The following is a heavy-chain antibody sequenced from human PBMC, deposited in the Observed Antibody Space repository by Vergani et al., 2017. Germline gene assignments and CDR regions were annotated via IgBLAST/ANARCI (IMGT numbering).Heavy chain of an antibody. CDR1: GFALNRHA. V-gene: IGHV3-30-3*01. CDR3: VRDRGLCAGGRCYTEAWDY. D-gene: IGHD2-2*02. Sequence: QVQLVESGGGVVQPGTSLRLSCVVSGFALNRHAMYWVRQAPGKGLEWVVGISFDGTNEYYPDLVKGRFTISRDIAENTLYLQVRSLGLEDTGVYHCVRDRGLCAGGRCYTEAWDYWGQGTPVTVSS. J-gene: IGHJ4*02. CDR2: ISFDGTNE.